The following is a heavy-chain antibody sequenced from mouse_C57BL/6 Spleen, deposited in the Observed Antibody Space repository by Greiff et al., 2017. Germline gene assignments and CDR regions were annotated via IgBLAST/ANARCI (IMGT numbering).Heavy chain of an antibody. J-gene: IGHJ2*01. D-gene: IGHD2-1*01. Sequence: QVQLQQSGAELVKPGASVKISCKASGYAFSSYWMNWVKQRPGKGLEWIGQIYPGDGDTNYNGKFKGKATLTADKSYSTAYMQLSSLTSEDSAVYFCARNEGYGNYPFDDWGQGTTLTVSS. CDR3: ARNEGYGNYPFDD. V-gene: IGHV1-80*01. CDR2: IYPGDGDT. CDR1: GYAFSSYW.